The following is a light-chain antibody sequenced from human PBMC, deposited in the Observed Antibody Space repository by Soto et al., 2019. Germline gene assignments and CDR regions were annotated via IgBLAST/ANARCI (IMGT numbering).Light chain of an antibody. CDR1: SSDVGGYNF. CDR3: CSYAGSYTWV. CDR2: DVS. Sequence: QSALTQPRSVSGSPGQSVTISCTGTSSDVGGYNFVSWYQHYPGKAPKLMIYDVSKRPSGVPDRFSGSKSGNTASLTISGLQAEDEADYYCCSYAGSYTWVFGTGTKVTVL. J-gene: IGLJ1*01. V-gene: IGLV2-11*01.